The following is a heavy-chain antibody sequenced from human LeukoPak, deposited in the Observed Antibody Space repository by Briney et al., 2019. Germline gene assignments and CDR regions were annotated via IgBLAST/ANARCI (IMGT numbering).Heavy chain of an antibody. J-gene: IGHJ4*02. CDR2: IYSGGST. V-gene: IGHV3-66*01. CDR3: ARARVAAAGRYHFDH. D-gene: IGHD6-25*01. Sequence: GGSLRLSCAASGFTVSSNYMSWVRQAPGKGLEWVSVIYSGGSTYYADSVKGRFTISRDNSMNTLSLQMNSLRAEDTAVYYCARARVAAAGRYHFDHWGQGTLVTVSS. CDR1: GFTVSSNY.